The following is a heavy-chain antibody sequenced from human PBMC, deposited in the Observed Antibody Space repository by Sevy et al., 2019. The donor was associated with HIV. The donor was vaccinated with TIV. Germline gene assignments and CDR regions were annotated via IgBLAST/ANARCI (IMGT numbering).Heavy chain of an antibody. Sequence: ASVKVSCKASGYTFTSYGISWVRQAPGQGLEWMGWISAYNGNTNYAQKLQGRVTMTTDTSTSTAYMQLRSLRSDDTAVDYYARDHIVVVPAAMSWFDPWGQGTLVTVSS. CDR1: GYTFTSYG. D-gene: IGHD2-2*01. CDR3: ARDHIVVVPAAMSWFDP. J-gene: IGHJ5*02. CDR2: ISAYNGNT. V-gene: IGHV1-18*01.